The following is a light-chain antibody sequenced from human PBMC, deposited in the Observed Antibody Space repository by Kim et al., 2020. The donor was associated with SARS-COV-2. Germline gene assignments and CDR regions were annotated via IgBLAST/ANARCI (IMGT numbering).Light chain of an antibody. V-gene: IGKV3-20*01. CDR2: GAS. Sequence: EIVLTQSPGTLSLSPGERATLSCRASQSVSSSYLAWYQQKPGQAPRLIIYGASSRATSIPDRFSGSGSGTDFTLTISRLEPEYFAVYYRQQNGSSRLTFGGGTKVDIK. CDR1: QSVSSSY. J-gene: IGKJ4*01. CDR3: QQNGSSRLT.